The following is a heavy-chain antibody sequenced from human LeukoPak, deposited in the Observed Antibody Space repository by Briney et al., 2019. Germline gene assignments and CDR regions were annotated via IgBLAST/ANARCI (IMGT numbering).Heavy chain of an antibody. V-gene: IGHV3-9*01. Sequence: GGSLRLSCATSGFPFSSSGMSWVRQAPGKGLEWVSGISWNSGSIGYADSVKGRFTISRDNAKNSLYLQMNSLRAEDTALYYCAKPGREYYFDYWGQGTLVTVSS. D-gene: IGHD3-10*01. CDR2: ISWNSGSI. CDR3: AKPGREYYFDY. CDR1: GFPFSSSG. J-gene: IGHJ4*02.